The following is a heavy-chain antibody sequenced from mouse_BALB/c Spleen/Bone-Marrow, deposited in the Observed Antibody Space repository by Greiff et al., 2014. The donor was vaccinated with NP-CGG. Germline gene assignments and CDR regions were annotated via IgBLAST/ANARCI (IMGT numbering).Heavy chain of an antibody. D-gene: IGHD2-1*01. J-gene: IGHJ4*01. V-gene: IGHV5-15*02. CDR2: ISNLAYSI. CDR3: ARETTRGAMDY. Sequence: DVHLVESGGALVQPGGSRKLSCAASGFTFSDYGMAWVRQAPGKGPEWVAFISNLAYSIYYTDTVTGRFTISRENAKNTLYLEMSSLRSEDTAMYYCARETTRGAMDYWGQGTSVTASS. CDR1: GFTFSDYG.